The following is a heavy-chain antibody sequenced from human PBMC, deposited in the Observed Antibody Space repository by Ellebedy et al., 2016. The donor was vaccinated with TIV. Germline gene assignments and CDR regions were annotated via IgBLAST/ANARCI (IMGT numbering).Heavy chain of an antibody. CDR2: IKQDGSET. V-gene: IGHV3-7*03. CDR3: ARVSGKYYFDY. Sequence: GGSLRLXXAASGFTFSDYAMHWVRQAPGKGLEWVANIKQDGSETYYVDSVEGRFTISRDNAKRSLYLQMNSLRAEDTAVYYCARVSGKYYFDYWGQGTLVTVSS. J-gene: IGHJ4*02. CDR1: GFTFSDYA. D-gene: IGHD2-8*01.